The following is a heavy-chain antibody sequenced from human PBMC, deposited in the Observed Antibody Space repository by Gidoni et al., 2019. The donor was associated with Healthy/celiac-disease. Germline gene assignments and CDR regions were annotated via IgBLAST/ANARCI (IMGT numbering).Heavy chain of an antibody. J-gene: IGHJ4*02. CDR1: GGSFSGYY. Sequence: QVQLQQWGAGLLKPSETLSLTCAVYGGSFSGYYWSWIRQPPGKGLEWIGEINHSGSTNYNPSLKSRVTISVDTPKNQFSLKLSSVTAADTAVYYCARGGAGRVPFPFDYWGQGTLVTVSS. V-gene: IGHV4-34*01. CDR3: ARGGAGRVPFPFDY. D-gene: IGHD6-19*01. CDR2: INHSGST.